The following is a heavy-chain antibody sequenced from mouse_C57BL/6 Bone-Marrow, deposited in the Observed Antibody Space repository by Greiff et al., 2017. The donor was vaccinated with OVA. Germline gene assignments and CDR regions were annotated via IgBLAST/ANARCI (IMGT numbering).Heavy chain of an antibody. CDR1: GFTFSSYA. CDR2: ISDGGSYT. J-gene: IGHJ1*03. Sequence: EVKLVESGGGLVKPGGSLKLSCAASGFTFSSYAMSWVRQTPEKRLEWVATISDGGSYTYYPDNVKGRFTISRDNAKNNPYLQMSHLKSEDTALYYCARDPYSWENCWYFDVWGTGTTVTVSS. D-gene: IGHD3-1*01. CDR3: ARDPYSWENCWYFDV. V-gene: IGHV5-4*01.